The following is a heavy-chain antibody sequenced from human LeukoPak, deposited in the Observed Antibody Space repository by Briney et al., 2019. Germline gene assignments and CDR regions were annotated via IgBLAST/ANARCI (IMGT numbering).Heavy chain of an antibody. V-gene: IGHV3-23*01. CDR3: ANPTADSKSGH. Sequence: GGSLRLSCAASGFTFSSYAVTWVRQAPAEGLEWVSASSGSAHRTYYADPVKGRFNISRDNSQNTLYLQMNSLRDEDTAVYYCANPTADSKSGHWGRGPLVTVSS. CDR2: SSGSAHRT. CDR1: GFTFSSYA. D-gene: IGHD2-2*01. J-gene: IGHJ4*02.